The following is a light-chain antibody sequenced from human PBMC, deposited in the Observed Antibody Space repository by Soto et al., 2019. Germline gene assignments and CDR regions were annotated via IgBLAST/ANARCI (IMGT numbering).Light chain of an antibody. CDR2: KSI. CDR3: ATWDDSLSGPV. Sequence: QSVLTQPPSASGAPGQTVTISCSGSSSNMGSNYVYWYYQFPGTAPKLLIYKSIQRPSGVPDRFSGSKSGTSASLAISGLRAEDEADYYCATWDDSLSGPVFGGGTKVTVL. CDR1: SSNMGSNY. J-gene: IGLJ2*01. V-gene: IGLV1-47*01.